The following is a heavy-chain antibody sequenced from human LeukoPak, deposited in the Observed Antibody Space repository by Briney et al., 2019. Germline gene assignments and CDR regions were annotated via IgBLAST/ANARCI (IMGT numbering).Heavy chain of an antibody. Sequence: GGSLRLSCAASGFTFSSYGMSWVRQAPGKGLEWVSAISGSGGSTHYADSVKGRFTISRDNSKNTLYLQMNSLRAEDTAVYYCAKSVTMIVVADFDIWGQGTMVTVSS. D-gene: IGHD3-22*01. CDR2: ISGSGGST. CDR1: GFTFSSYG. J-gene: IGHJ3*02. V-gene: IGHV3-23*01. CDR3: AKSVTMIVVADFDI.